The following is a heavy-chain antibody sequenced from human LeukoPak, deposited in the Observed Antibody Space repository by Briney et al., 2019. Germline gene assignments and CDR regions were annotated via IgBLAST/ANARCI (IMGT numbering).Heavy chain of an antibody. CDR3: ARGLRYCSGGSCYNSDAFDI. Sequence: GGSLRLSCAASGFTFSSYEMHYVRPPRGEGREWGSAIGTAGDPYYPGSVQGRFTISRENAKNSLYLQMISLRAGDTAVYYCARGLRYCSGGSCYNSDAFDIWGQGTMVTVSS. D-gene: IGHD2-15*01. J-gene: IGHJ3*02. V-gene: IGHV3-13*05. CDR1: GFTFSSYE. CDR2: IGTAGDP.